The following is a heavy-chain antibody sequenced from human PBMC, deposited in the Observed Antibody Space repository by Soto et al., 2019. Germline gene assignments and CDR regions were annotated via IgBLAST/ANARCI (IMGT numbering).Heavy chain of an antibody. V-gene: IGHV1-2*02. D-gene: IGHD2-15*01. Sequence: GASVKVSCKASGYTFTGYYMHWVRQAPGQGLEWMGWINPNSGDTSSAQKFQGRVTMTRDTSISTAYMELSRLRSDDTAVYYCARAGKAELDYWGQGTLVTVSS. J-gene: IGHJ4*02. CDR1: GYTFTGYY. CDR3: ARAGKAELDY. CDR2: INPNSGDT.